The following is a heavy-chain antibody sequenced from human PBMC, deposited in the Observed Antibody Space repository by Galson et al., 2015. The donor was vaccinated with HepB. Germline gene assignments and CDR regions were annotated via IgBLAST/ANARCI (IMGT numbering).Heavy chain of an antibody. J-gene: IGHJ6*02. CDR3: AREPANWDFYYYYGMDV. D-gene: IGHD7-27*01. Sequence: SVKVSSKASGYTFTSYGFSWVRQAPGQGLEWMGWISAYNGDTKYAPNLQGRVTMTTDTSTSTAYMELRSLRSDDAAVYFCAREPANWDFYYYYGMDVWGQGTTVTVSS. V-gene: IGHV1-18*04. CDR2: ISAYNGDT. CDR1: GYTFTSYG.